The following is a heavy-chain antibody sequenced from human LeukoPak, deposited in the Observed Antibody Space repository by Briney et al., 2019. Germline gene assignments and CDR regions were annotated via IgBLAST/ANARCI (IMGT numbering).Heavy chain of an antibody. CDR2: IKSKTDGGTT. D-gene: IGHD6-19*01. CDR3: TTVRRAVAGPIDY. CDR1: GFTFSNAW. J-gene: IGHJ4*02. V-gene: IGHV3-15*01. Sequence: PGGSLRPSCAASGFTFSNAWMSWVRQAPGKGLEWVGRIKSKTDGGTTDYAAPVKGRFTISRDDSENTLYLQMNSLKTEDTAVYYCTTVRRAVAGPIDYWGQGTLVTVSS.